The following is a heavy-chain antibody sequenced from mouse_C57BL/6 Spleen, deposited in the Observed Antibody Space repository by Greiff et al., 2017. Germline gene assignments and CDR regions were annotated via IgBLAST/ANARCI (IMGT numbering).Heavy chain of an antibody. D-gene: IGHD1-1*01. CDR3: TRIPLITSVRSFDV. CDR1: GFTFSSYA. Sequence: VQLKESGEGLVKPGGSLKLSCAASGFTFSSYAMSWVRQTPEKRLEWVAYISSGGDYIYYADTVKGRITISRDNARNTLYLQMSSLKSEDTAMYYCTRIPLITSVRSFDVWGTGTTVTVSS. CDR2: ISSGGDYI. J-gene: IGHJ1*03. V-gene: IGHV5-9-1*02.